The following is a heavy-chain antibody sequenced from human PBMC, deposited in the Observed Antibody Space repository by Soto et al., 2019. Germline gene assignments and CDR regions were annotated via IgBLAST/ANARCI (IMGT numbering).Heavy chain of an antibody. CDR1: GFTFSSYS. J-gene: IGHJ5*02. Sequence: EVQLVESGGGLVKPGGALRLSCAASGFTFSSYSMNWVRQAPGKRLEGVSSISSSSSYIYYADSVKGRITISRDNGQNSCYLQINTLRAEDTAVYYCARDRHTTIEHWGQGTLLTVSS. CDR2: ISSSSSYI. CDR3: ARDRHTTIEH. V-gene: IGHV3-21*01.